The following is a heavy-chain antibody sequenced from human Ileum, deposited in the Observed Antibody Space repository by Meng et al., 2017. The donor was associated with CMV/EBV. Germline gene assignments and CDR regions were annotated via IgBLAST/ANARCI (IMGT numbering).Heavy chain of an antibody. CDR1: GYTFRGYY. CDR2: LNPKSDRA. CDR3: ARGVRVGTSREFYFDY. D-gene: IGHD1-26*01. Sequence: GQRVQSGGEVKKPGASVKVSCKASGYTFRGYYIQWVRQAPGQGLEWMGWLNPKSDRAKYAEKFQGRVTMTRDTSTSIVYMEMSSLRSDDTAVYYCARGVRVGTSREFYFDYWGQGTLVTVSS. V-gene: IGHV1-2*02. J-gene: IGHJ4*02.